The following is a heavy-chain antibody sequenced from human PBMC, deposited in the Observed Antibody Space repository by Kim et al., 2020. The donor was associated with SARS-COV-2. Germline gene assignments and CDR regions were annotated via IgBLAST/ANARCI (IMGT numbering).Heavy chain of an antibody. D-gene: IGHD6-13*01. CDR1: GGSFSGYY. V-gene: IGHV4-34*01. Sequence: SETLSLTCAVYGGSFSGYYWSWIRQPPGKGLEWIGEINHSGSTNYNPSLKSRVTISVDTSKNQFSLKLSSVTAADTAVYYCARVWWRTAAGGMGIIDYWGQGTLVTVSS. CDR2: INHSGST. CDR3: ARVWWRTAAGGMGIIDY. J-gene: IGHJ4*02.